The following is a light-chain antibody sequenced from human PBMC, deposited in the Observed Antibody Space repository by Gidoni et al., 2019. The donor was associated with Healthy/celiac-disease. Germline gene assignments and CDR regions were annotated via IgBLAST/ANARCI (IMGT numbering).Light chain of an antibody. Sequence: EIVLTQSPATLSLSPGERATLSGRAGQSVNSYLAWYQQKPGQAPRLLIYDASNRATGIPAGFSGSGSGTDCTLTISSLEPEDFAVYYCQQRSNWEITFGQGTRLEIK. V-gene: IGKV3-11*01. J-gene: IGKJ5*01. CDR1: QSVNSY. CDR2: DAS. CDR3: QQRSNWEIT.